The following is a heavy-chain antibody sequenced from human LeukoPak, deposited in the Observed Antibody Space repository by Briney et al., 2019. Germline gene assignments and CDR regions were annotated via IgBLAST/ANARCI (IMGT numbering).Heavy chain of an antibody. CDR1: GGSISSYY. CDR2: IYYSGST. J-gene: IGHJ6*03. D-gene: IGHD1-26*01. V-gene: IGHV4-59*01. CDR3: AGGIVGATTEDPLYYYYMDV. Sequence: SETLSLTCTVSGGSISSYYWSWIRQPPGKGLEWIGYIYYSGSTNYNPSLKSRVTISVDTSKNQFSLKLSSVTAADTAVYYCAGGIVGATTEDPLYYYYMDVWGKGTTVTVSS.